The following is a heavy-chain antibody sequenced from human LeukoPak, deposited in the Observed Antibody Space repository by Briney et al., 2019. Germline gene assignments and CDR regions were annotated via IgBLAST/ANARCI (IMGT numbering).Heavy chain of an antibody. CDR1: GYTFTSYG. J-gene: IGHJ5*02. CDR2: ISDYNGNT. D-gene: IGHD6-13*01. V-gene: IGHV1-18*01. CDR3: ARVYSRESNYWIDA. Sequence: ASVKVSCKASGYTFTSYGISWVRQAPGQGLEWMGCISDYNGNTNYAQTLQGRVTMTTDTSTSTPYMELRSLRADDTAVYYCARVYSRESNYWIDAWGQGTLVTISS.